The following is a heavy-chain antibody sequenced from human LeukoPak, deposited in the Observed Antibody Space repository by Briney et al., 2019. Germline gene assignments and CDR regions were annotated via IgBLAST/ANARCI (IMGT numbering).Heavy chain of an antibody. CDR2: ISAYNGNT. Sequence: GASVKVSCKASGYTFTTYGISWVRQAPGQGLEWMGWISAYNGNTNYAQKLQGRVTMTTDTSTSTAYMELRSLRSDDTAVYYCARLWVVPAAMGSWFDPWGQGTLVTVSS. V-gene: IGHV1-18*01. D-gene: IGHD2-2*01. CDR3: ARLWVVPAAMGSWFDP. J-gene: IGHJ5*02. CDR1: GYTFTTYG.